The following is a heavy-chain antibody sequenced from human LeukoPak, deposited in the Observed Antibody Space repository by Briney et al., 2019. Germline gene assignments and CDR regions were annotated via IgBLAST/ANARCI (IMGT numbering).Heavy chain of an antibody. CDR2: IKSDGITI. CDR1: GFTFSNYM. Sequence: GGFLRLSCAASGFTFSNYMMHWVRHAPGKGLVWVSRIKSDGITITYADSVKGRFTISRDNAKNTLYLQMNSLRAEDTAVYYCLGDLNWSLDQWGQGTLVTVSS. J-gene: IGHJ4*02. D-gene: IGHD1-20*01. V-gene: IGHV3-74*01. CDR3: LGDLNWSLDQ.